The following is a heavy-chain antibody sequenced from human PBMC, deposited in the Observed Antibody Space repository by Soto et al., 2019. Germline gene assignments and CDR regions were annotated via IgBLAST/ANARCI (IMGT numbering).Heavy chain of an antibody. CDR2: TYYRSKWYN. CDR3: ARDLVVVPAAKGSVSDV. D-gene: IGHD2-2*01. V-gene: IGHV6-1*01. Sequence: SQTLSLTCVISGDSVSSNSAAWNWIRQSPSRGLEWLGRTYYRSKWYNDYAVSVKSRITINPDTSKNQFSLQLNSVTPEDTAVYYCARDLVVVPAAKGSVSDVWGKGTTVTVSS. J-gene: IGHJ6*04. CDR1: GDSVSSNSAA.